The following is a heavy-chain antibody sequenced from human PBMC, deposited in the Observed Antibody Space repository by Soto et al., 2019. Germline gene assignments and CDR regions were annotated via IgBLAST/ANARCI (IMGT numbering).Heavy chain of an antibody. CDR2: IFYDGYT. D-gene: IGHD6-13*01. V-gene: IGHV4-39*01. J-gene: IGHJ4*02. Sequence: QLQLQESGPGLVMPSETLSLTCTVSGDSISGSPYFWGWIRQPPGKRLEWIGSIFYDGYTVYSPSLQSRVTISVDTSKNQLSLRLTSVAAADTAIYFCARLQAAVPHYWGQGTLVTVSS. CDR1: GDSISGSPYF. CDR3: ARLQAAVPHY.